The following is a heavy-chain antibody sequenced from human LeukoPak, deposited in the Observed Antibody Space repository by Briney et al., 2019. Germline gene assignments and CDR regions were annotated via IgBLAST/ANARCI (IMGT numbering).Heavy chain of an antibody. Sequence: GGSLRLSCAASGFAFSSYAMSWVRQAPGKGLEWVSAIGGSGTSTFYADSVKGRFTISRDNSKNTLYLQMNSLRAEDTAVYYCAKDLAIVVDHPPPDDAFDIWGQGTMVTVSS. D-gene: IGHD3-22*01. CDR3: AKDLAIVVDHPPPDDAFDI. V-gene: IGHV3-23*01. CDR2: IGGSGTST. J-gene: IGHJ3*02. CDR1: GFAFSSYA.